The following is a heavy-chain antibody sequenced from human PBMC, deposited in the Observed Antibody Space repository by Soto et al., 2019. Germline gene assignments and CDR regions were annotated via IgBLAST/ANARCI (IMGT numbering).Heavy chain of an antibody. D-gene: IGHD2-2*01. Sequence: QVQLVQSGAEVKKPGASVKVSCKASGYTFTSYYMHWVRQAPGQGLEWMGIINPSGGSTSYAQKFQGRVTMTRDTSTSTVYMELSSLRSEDTAVYYCARDGPLWYQRPRCMDVWGQGTTVTVSS. J-gene: IGHJ6*02. CDR3: ARDGPLWYQRPRCMDV. CDR1: GYTFTSYY. V-gene: IGHV1-46*01. CDR2: INPSGGST.